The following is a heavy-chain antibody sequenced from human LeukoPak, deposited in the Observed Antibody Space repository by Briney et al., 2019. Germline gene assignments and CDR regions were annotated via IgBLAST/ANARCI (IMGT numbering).Heavy chain of an antibody. V-gene: IGHV3-30*18. Sequence: GRSLRLSCAASGFTFSSYGMHWVGQAPGKGPEWVAVISYDGSNKYYADSVKGRFTISRDNSKNTLYLQMNSLRAEDTAVYYCAKLSGSYTGPFDYWGQGTLVTVSS. CDR2: ISYDGSNK. CDR3: AKLSGSYTGPFDY. CDR1: GFTFSSYG. J-gene: IGHJ4*02. D-gene: IGHD1-26*01.